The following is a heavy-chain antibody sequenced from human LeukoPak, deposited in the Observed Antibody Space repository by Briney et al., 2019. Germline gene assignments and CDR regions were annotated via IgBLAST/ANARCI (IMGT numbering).Heavy chain of an antibody. D-gene: IGHD1-26*01. CDR1: GGSIGNSY. J-gene: IGHJ4*02. CDR3: ARGDASGRPGIGFDF. V-gene: IGHV4-59*01. Sequence: PETLSLTCTVSGGSIGNSYWSWIRQPPGKGLEWIGFFHDSESTNYNPSLKSRVSISLDTSKNQVSLWLSSVTAADTAVYYCARGDASGRPGIGFDFWGQGTLVTVSS. CDR2: FHDSEST.